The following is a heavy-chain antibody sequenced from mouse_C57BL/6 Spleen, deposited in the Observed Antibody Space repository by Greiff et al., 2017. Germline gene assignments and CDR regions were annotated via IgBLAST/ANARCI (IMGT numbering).Heavy chain of an antibody. V-gene: IGHV3-6*01. CDR1: GYSITSGYY. CDR3: ARENYYSNYYYAMDY. J-gene: IGHJ4*01. D-gene: IGHD2-5*01. CDR2: ISYDGSN. Sequence: DVKLVESGPGLVKPSQSLSLTCSVTGYSITSGYYWNWIRQFPGNKLEWMGYISYDGSNNYNPSLKNRISITRDTSKNQFFLKLNSVTTEDTATYYCARENYYSNYYYAMDYWGQGTSVTVSS.